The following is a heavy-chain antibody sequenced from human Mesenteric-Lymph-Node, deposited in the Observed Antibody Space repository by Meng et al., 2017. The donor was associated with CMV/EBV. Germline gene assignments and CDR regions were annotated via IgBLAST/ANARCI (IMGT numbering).Heavy chain of an antibody. D-gene: IGHD2/OR15-2a*01. V-gene: IGHV3-23*01. J-gene: IGHJ6*02. CDR3: FWHSNNWHKKAFYYIGLDV. CDR2: ITCSGSNT. Sequence: GESLKISCAASKFIVSTCAMSWVRQPPGKGLEWVSSITCSGSNTYYADSVKGRFTISRDNSKNTLDLQMNSLRAEDTAVYYCFWHSNNWHKKAFYYIGLDVWGQGTTVTVSS. CDR1: KFIVSTCA.